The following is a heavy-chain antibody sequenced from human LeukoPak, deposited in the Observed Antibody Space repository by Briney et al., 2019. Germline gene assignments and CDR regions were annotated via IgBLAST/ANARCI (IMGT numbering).Heavy chain of an antibody. J-gene: IGHJ4*02. D-gene: IGHD2-15*01. V-gene: IGHV1-8*01. CDR3: ARRHGRCSDGSCYYPDY. CDR1: VYTFTSYD. CDR2: MNPNSGNT. Sequence: ASVKVSCKASVYTFTSYDINWVRQATGQGREWMGWMNPNSGNTGYAQKFQGRVTMTRNSSITTAYMELSSLRSEDTAVYYCARRHGRCSDGSCYYPDYWGQGTLVTVSS.